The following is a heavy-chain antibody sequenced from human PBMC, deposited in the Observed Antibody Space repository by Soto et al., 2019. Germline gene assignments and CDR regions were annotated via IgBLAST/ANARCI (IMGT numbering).Heavy chain of an antibody. J-gene: IGHJ4*02. D-gene: IGHD3-9*01. CDR2: INAGNGNT. CDR1: GYTFTSYA. CDR3: ARHAILRYFDWFSSHFDY. V-gene: IGHV1-3*01. Sequence: QVQLVQSGAEVKKPGASVKVSCKASGYTFTSYAMHWVRQAPGQRLEWMGWINAGNGNTKYSQKFQGRVTITRDTSASTAYMELSSLRSEDTAVYYCARHAILRYFDWFSSHFDYWGQGTLVTVSS.